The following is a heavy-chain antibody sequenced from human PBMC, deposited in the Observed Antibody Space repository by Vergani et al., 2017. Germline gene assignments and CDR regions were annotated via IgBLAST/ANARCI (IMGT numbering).Heavy chain of an antibody. CDR2: ISYDGSNK. J-gene: IGHJ3*02. Sequence: QVQLVESGGGVVQPGRSLRLSCAASGFTFSSYAMHWVRQAPGKGLEWVAVISYDGSNKYYADSVKGRFTISMDNSKNTLYLQMNSLRAEDTAVYYCAMGGVYDSNAFDIWGQGTMVTVSS. CDR1: GFTFSSYA. CDR3: AMGGVYDSNAFDI. D-gene: IGHD3-22*01. V-gene: IGHV3-30-3*01.